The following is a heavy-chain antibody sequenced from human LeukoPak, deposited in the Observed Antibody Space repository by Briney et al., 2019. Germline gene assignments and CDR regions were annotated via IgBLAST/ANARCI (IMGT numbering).Heavy chain of an antibody. CDR1: NFSYSNYG. CDR2: ISYDGSHK. CDR3: AKGCGGDCDSHDAFDI. D-gene: IGHD2-21*02. Sequence: PGGSLRLSCVASNFSYSNYGMHWVRQAPGKGLEWVAVISYDGSHKYYADYVKGRFTISRDNSKNMLSLQMNSLRAEDTAVYYCAKGCGGDCDSHDAFDIWGQGTMVTVSS. V-gene: IGHV3-30*18. J-gene: IGHJ3*02.